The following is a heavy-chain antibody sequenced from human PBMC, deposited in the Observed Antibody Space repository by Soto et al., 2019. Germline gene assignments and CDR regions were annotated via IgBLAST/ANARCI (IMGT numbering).Heavy chain of an antibody. Sequence: PGGSLRLSCAASGFTFSDYYMSWIRQAPGKGLEWVSYISSSSSYTNYADSVKGRFTISRDNAKNSPYLQMNSLRAEDTAVYYCARTPDCTNGVCSAGFDYWGQGTLVTVSS. J-gene: IGHJ4*02. CDR2: ISSSSSYT. CDR1: GFTFSDYY. D-gene: IGHD2-8*01. V-gene: IGHV3-11*06. CDR3: ARTPDCTNGVCSAGFDY.